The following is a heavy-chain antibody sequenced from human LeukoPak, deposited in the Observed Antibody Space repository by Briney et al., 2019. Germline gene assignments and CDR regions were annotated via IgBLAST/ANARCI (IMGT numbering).Heavy chain of an antibody. V-gene: IGHV3-23*01. CDR3: AELGITMIGGV. CDR1: GFAFSSYA. J-gene: IGHJ6*04. D-gene: IGHD3-10*02. CDR2: ISGSGGST. Sequence: GGSLRFSCAASGFAFSSYAMSWVRQAPGKGLEWVSAISGSGGSTYYADSVKGRFTISRDNAKNSLYLQMNSLRAEDTAVYYCAELGITMIGGVWGKGTTVTISS.